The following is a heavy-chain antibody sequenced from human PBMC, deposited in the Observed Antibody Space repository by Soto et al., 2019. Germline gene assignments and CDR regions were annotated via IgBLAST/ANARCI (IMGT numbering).Heavy chain of an antibody. D-gene: IGHD3-22*01. CDR3: ARAPYSRTSFHFDF. V-gene: IGHV1-46*01. J-gene: IGHJ4*02. CDR1: GYTFTAYH. Sequence: QVQVVHSGTEVKKPGASVKVSCRASGYTFTAYHMHWVRQAPGQGLEWVGIINPSLGTANYAQKFPGRVAMTWDTSTTTVYMELSSLRSDDTAVYYCARAPYSRTSFHFDFWGQGTLVTVSS. CDR2: INPSLGTA.